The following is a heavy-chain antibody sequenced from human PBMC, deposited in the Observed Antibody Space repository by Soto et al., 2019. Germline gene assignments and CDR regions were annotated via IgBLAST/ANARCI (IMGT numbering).Heavy chain of an antibody. CDR2: IYYSGST. CDR3: ARDKGGWNGGAFDI. J-gene: IGHJ3*02. CDR1: GGSVSSGSYY. D-gene: IGHD1-1*01. V-gene: IGHV4-61*01. Sequence: TSETLSLTCTVSGGSVSSGSYYWSWIWQPPGKGLEWIGYIYYSGSTNYNPSLKSRVTISVDTSKNQFSLKLSSVTAADTAVYYCARDKGGWNGGAFDIWGQGTMVTVSS.